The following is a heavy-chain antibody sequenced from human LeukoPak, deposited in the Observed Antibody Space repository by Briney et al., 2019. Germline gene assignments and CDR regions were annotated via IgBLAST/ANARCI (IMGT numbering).Heavy chain of an antibody. J-gene: IGHJ5*02. V-gene: IGHV5-51*01. CDR1: QYSFSNYW. D-gene: IGHD1-26*01. CDR2: IYPDNSET. Sequence: GESLKISCKGSQYSFSNYWIAWVRQMPEKGPEWMGIIYPDNSETKYSPSFQGQVTISADKSISTAYLQWSSLKASDTAMYYCARHPVSGSSRENWFDPWGQGTLVTVSS. CDR3: ARHPVSGSSRENWFDP.